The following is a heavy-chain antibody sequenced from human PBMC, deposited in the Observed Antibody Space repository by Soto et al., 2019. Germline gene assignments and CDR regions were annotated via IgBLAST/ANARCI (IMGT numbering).Heavy chain of an antibody. D-gene: IGHD3-9*01. Sequence: QVQLVESGGGVVQPGRSLRLSCAASGFTFSKYGMHWVRQAPGKGLVWVAVIWHDGSNKFYGDSVKGRFTISRDNSKHTLYLQINSLRVEDTAVYYCAREDILSGLGLDYWRQGTLVTVSS. CDR2: IWHDGSNK. CDR3: AREDILSGLGLDY. V-gene: IGHV3-33*01. J-gene: IGHJ4*02. CDR1: GFTFSKYG.